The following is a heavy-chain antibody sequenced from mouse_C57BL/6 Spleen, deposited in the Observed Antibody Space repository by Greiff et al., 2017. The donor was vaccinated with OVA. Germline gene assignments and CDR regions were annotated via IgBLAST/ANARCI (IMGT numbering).Heavy chain of an antibody. J-gene: IGHJ2*01. CDR3: ARYLYDGGFDY. V-gene: IGHV1-42*01. CDR2: INPSTGGT. CDR1: GYSFTGYY. D-gene: IGHD2-12*01. Sequence: EVQLQQSGPELVKPGASVKISCKASGYSFTGYYMNWVKQSPEKSLEWIGEINPSTGGTTYNQKFKAKATLTVDKSSSTAYMQLKSLTSEDSAVYYCARYLYDGGFDYWGQGTTLTVSS.